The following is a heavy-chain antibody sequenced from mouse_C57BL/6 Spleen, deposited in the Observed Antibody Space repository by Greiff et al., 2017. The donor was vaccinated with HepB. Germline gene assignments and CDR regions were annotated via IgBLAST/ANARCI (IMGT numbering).Heavy chain of an antibody. Sequence: VQLQQSGPELVKPGASVKISCKASGYSFTGYYMNWVKQSPEKSLEWIGEINPSTGGTTYNQKFKAKATLTVDKSSSTAYMQLKSLTSEDSAVYYCARWGNWNFDYWGQGTTLTVSS. V-gene: IGHV1-42*01. CDR1: GYSFTGYY. CDR2: INPSTGGT. J-gene: IGHJ2*01. D-gene: IGHD4-1*01. CDR3: ARWGNWNFDY.